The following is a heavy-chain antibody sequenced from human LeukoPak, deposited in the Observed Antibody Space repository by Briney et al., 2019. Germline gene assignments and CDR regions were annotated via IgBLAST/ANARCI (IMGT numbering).Heavy chain of an antibody. D-gene: IGHD3-22*01. Sequence: SVSVSCKASGGTFSSYTISWVRQAPGQGLEWMGRIIPILGIANYAQKFQGRVTITADKSTSTAYMELSSLRSEDTAVYYCLHPSSGPSAVDYWGQGTLVTVSS. CDR2: IIPILGIA. V-gene: IGHV1-69*02. CDR3: LHPSSGPSAVDY. CDR1: GGTFSSYT. J-gene: IGHJ4*02.